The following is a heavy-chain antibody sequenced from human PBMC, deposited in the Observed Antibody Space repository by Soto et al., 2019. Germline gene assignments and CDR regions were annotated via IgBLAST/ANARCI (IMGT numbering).Heavy chain of an antibody. V-gene: IGHV3-21*01. CDR3: ARGSRPGAFDI. CDR2: ISSSSSYI. CDR1: GFTFSSYS. Sequence: EVQLVESGGGLVKPGGSLRLSCAASGFTFSSYSMNWVRQAPGKGLEWVSSISSSSSYIYYADSVKGRFTISRDNAKNSLYLHMNSLRAEDTAVYYCARGSRPGAFDIWGQGTMVTVSS. J-gene: IGHJ3*02.